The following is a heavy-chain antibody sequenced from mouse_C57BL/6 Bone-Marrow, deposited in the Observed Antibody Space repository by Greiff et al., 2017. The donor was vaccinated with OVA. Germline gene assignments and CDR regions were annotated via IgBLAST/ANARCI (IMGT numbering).Heavy chain of an antibody. CDR3: ARADYYSYWFDY. J-gene: IGHJ2*01. CDR2: INPNNGGT. V-gene: IGHV1-26*01. Sequence: VQLQQSGPELVKPGASVKISCKASGYTFTDYYMNWVKQSHGKSLEWIGDINPNNGGTSYNQKFKGKATLTVDKSSSTAYMQLRSLTSEDSAVYYCARADYYSYWFDYWGQGTTLTVSA. D-gene: IGHD1-1*01. CDR1: GYTFTDYY.